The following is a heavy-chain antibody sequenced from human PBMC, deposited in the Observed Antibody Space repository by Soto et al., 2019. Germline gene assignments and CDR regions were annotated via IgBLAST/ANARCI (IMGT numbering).Heavy chain of an antibody. CDR2: ISGSGGST. Sequence: EVHLLESGGGLVQPGGSLRLSCAASGFTFSSYAMSWVRQAPGKGLEWVSGISGSGGSTDYVDSVKGRFTISRDNSKNTLYLQMNSLRADDTAVYYCAKPRIVGATSDFDYWGQGTLVTVSS. D-gene: IGHD1-26*01. V-gene: IGHV3-23*01. CDR1: GFTFSSYA. CDR3: AKPRIVGATSDFDY. J-gene: IGHJ4*02.